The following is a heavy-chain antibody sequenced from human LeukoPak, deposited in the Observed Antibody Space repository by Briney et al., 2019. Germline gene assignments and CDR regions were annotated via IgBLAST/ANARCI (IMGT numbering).Heavy chain of an antibody. CDR1: GFTVSSNY. CDR2: IYSGGST. D-gene: IGHD4-23*01. V-gene: IGHV3-66*01. CDR3: VRGYGGNPLRY. Sequence: PGGSLRLSCAASGFTVSSNYMSWVRQAPGKGLEWVSVIYSGGSTYYADSVKGRFTISRDNSKNTLYLQMNSLRAEDTAVYYCVRGYGGNPLRYWGQGTLVTVSS. J-gene: IGHJ4*02.